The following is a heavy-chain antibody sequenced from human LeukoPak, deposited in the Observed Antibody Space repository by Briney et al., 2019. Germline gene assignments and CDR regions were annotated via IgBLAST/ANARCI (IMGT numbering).Heavy chain of an antibody. J-gene: IGHJ4*02. CDR1: GFAFSNYA. CDR3: AKGGFGLETGMED. Sequence: GGSLRLSCAASGFAFSNYAMNWVRQAPGKGLEWVSSISGSGGSTYYADSVKGRFTISRDNSKNTLYLQMSRLRAEDTAVYYCAKGGFGLETGMEDWGQGTLVTVSS. CDR2: ISGSGGST. V-gene: IGHV3-23*01. D-gene: IGHD5-18*01.